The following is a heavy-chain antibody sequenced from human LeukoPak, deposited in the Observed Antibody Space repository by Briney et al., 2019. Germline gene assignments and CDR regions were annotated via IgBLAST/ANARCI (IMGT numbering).Heavy chain of an antibody. V-gene: IGHV3-23*01. CDR1: GFTFSSYA. CDR3: AKRYYYDNSGLWDS. Sequence: GGSLRLSCAASGFTFSSYAMSWVRQAPGKGLEWVSAIRSSGGSTYYADSVKGRFTISRDNSKNTLYLQMNSLRAEDTAVYYCAKRYYYDNSGLWDSWGQGTLVRVSS. J-gene: IGHJ4*02. D-gene: IGHD3-22*01. CDR2: IRSSGGST.